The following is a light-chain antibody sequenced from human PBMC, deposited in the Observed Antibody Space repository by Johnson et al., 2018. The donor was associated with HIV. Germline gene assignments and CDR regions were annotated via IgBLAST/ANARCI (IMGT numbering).Light chain of an antibody. Sequence: QLVLTQPPSVSAAPGQKVTISCSGSSSNIGNNYVSWYQQLPGTAPKLLIYDNNKRPSGIPDRFSGSKSGTSATLAITGLHIGDEADYYCAAWDSSLSAHYVFGAGTKITVL. CDR1: SSNIGNNY. V-gene: IGLV1-51*01. J-gene: IGLJ1*01. CDR3: AAWDSSLSAHYV. CDR2: DNN.